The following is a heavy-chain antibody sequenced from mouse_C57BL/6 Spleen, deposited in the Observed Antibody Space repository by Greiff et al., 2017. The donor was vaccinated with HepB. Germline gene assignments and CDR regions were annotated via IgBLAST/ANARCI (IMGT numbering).Heavy chain of an antibody. CDR2: IDPSDSET. CDR3: ARNEDYYGSSSYAMDY. D-gene: IGHD1-1*01. J-gene: IGHJ4*01. CDR1: GYTFTSYW. Sequence: QVQLQQPGAELVRPGSSVKLSCKASGYTFTSYWMHWVKQRPIQGLEWIGNIDPSDSETHYNQKFKDKATLTVDKSSSTAYMQLSSLTSEDSAVYYCARNEDYYGSSSYAMDYWGQGTSVTVSS. V-gene: IGHV1-52*01.